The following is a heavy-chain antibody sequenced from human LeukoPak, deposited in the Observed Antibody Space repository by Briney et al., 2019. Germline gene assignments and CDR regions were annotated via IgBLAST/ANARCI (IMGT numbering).Heavy chain of an antibody. J-gene: IGHJ4*02. V-gene: IGHV3-21*01. Sequence: GGSLRLSRAASGFTFSSYSMNWVRQAPGKGLEWVSSISSSSSYIYYADSVKGRFTISRDNAKNTLYLQMNSLRAEDTAVYYCARGGYSGSGFDYWGQGTLVTVSS. CDR3: ARGGYSGSGFDY. D-gene: IGHD5-12*01. CDR1: GFTFSSYS. CDR2: ISSSSSYI.